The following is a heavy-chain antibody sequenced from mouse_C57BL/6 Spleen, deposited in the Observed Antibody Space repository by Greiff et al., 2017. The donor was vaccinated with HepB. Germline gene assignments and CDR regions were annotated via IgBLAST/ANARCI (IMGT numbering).Heavy chain of an antibody. J-gene: IGHJ2*01. CDR2: IDPSDSYT. CDR1: GYTFTSYW. D-gene: IGHD3-2*02. CDR3: ARGPAQATDY. V-gene: IGHV1-69*01. Sequence: QLQQPGAELVMPGASVKLSCKASGYTFTSYWMHWVKQRPGQGLEWIGEIDPSDSYTNYNQKFKGKSTLTVDKSSSTAYMQLSSLTSEDSAVYYCARGPAQATDYWGQGTTLTVSS.